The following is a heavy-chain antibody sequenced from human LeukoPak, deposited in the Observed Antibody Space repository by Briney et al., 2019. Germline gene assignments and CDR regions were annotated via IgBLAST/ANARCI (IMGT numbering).Heavy chain of an antibody. CDR1: GFTFGYYE. CDR2: IYYSGTA. Sequence: PGGSLRLSCATSGFTFGYYEMNWVRQAPGKGLEWIGNIYYSGTAYYNPSLKSRVTISVDTSKNQFSLKLNSVTAADTAVYYCARNSYYYDKSGPLGYWGQGTLVTVSS. V-gene: IGHV4-59*12. D-gene: IGHD3-22*01. J-gene: IGHJ4*02. CDR3: ARNSYYYDKSGPLGY.